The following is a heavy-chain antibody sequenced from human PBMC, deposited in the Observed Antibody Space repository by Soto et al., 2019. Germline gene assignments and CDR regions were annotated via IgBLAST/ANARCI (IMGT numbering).Heavy chain of an antibody. Sequence: EAQLVESGGCLVKPGGSLRLSCAASGFSLSDYSMNWIRQAPGKGLEWVASISSSSSFIHYAESMKGRFTISRDNAKNSLYLQMNSLSAEDTAVYYCAGSSDDGRDNWGQGTLVTVSS. V-gene: IGHV3-21*01. CDR1: GFSLSDYS. CDR2: ISSSSSFI. J-gene: IGHJ4*02. CDR3: AGSSDDGRDN. D-gene: IGHD1-26*01.